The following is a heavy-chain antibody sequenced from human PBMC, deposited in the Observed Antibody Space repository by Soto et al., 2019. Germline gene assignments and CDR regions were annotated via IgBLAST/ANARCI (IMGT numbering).Heavy chain of an antibody. D-gene: IGHD3-9*01. CDR1: GYTFTSYD. J-gene: IGHJ4*02. CDR2: MNPNNGNT. V-gene: IGHV1-8*01. CDR3: ATNLGAYYDILTGYEYTDYFDY. Sequence: ASVKVSCKASGYTFTSYDINWVRQATGQGLEWMGWMNPNNGNTGYAQKFQGRVTMTENTSTNTAYMELSSLRSEDTAVYYCATNLGAYYDILTGYEYTDYFDYWGQGTLVTVSS.